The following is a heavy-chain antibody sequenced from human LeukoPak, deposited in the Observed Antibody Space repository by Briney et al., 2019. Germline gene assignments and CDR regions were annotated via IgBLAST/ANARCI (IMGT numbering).Heavy chain of an antibody. V-gene: IGHV4-59*01. J-gene: IGHJ5*02. D-gene: IGHD5-18*01. CDR1: GGSISSYY. CDR2: IYYSGST. Sequence: SETLSLTCTVSGGSISSYYWSWIRQTPGKGLEWIGYIYYSGSTNYNPSLKSRVTISVDTSKNQFSLKLSSVTAADTAVYYCARDFKQLWSNRLDPWGQGTLVTVYS. CDR3: ARDFKQLWSNRLDP.